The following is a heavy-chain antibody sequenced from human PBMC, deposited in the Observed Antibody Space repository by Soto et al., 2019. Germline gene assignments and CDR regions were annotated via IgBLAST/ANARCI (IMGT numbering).Heavy chain of an antibody. Sequence: SETLSLTCSVSGDYIHVGGYYWTWIRQRPGKGLEWMGYIYYTGKTYYNPSLESRLTMSVDRSKNQFSLRLASVTAADTAVYFCGRDLTSNANCIDPWGQGTLVTVSS. J-gene: IGHJ5*02. CDR2: IYYTGKT. CDR3: GRDLTSNANCIDP. D-gene: IGHD2-2*01. V-gene: IGHV4-30-4*01. CDR1: GDYIHVGGYY.